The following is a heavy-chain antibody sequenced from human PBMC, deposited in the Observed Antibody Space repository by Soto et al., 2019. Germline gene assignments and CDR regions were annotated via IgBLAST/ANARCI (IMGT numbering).Heavy chain of an antibody. V-gene: IGHV3-33*01. J-gene: IGHJ6*02. CDR1: GFTFSSYG. D-gene: IGHD1-26*01. CDR3: ARGIVGATSGMDV. CDR2: IWYDGSNK. Sequence: QVQLVESGGGVVQPGRSLRLSCAAPGFTFSSYGMHWVRQAPGKGLEWVAVIWYDGSNKYYADSVKGRFTISRDNSKNTLYLQMNSLRAEDTAVYYCARGIVGATSGMDVWGQGTTVTVSS.